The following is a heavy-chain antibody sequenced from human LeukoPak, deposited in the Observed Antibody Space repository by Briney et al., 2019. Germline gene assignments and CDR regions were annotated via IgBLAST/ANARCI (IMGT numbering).Heavy chain of an antibody. CDR1: GYTFTSYD. D-gene: IGHD3-3*01. V-gene: IGHV1-8*01. Sequence: ASVKVSCKASGYTFTSYDINWVRQATGQGLEWMGWMNPNGGNTGYAQKFQGRVTMTRNTSISTAYMELSSLRSEDTAVYYCARRITIFGVVIMLGYWGQGTLVTVSS. CDR3: ARRITIFGVVIMLGY. J-gene: IGHJ4*02. CDR2: MNPNGGNT.